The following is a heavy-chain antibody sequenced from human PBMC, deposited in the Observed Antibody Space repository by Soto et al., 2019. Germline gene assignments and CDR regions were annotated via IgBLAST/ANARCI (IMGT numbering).Heavy chain of an antibody. Sequence: GASVKVSCKASGYTFTSYGISWVRQAPGQGLEWMGWISAYNGNTNYAQKLQGRVTMTTDTSTSTAYMELRSLRSEDTAVYYCARWHTYYYDSSGYHYGMDVWGQGTTVTVSS. CDR2: ISAYNGNT. CDR1: GYTFTSYG. V-gene: IGHV1-18*04. CDR3: ARWHTYYYDSSGYHYGMDV. J-gene: IGHJ6*02. D-gene: IGHD3-22*01.